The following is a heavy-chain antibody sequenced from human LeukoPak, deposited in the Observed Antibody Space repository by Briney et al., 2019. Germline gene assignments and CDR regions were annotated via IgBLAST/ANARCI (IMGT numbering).Heavy chain of an antibody. Sequence: GGSLRLSCAASGFTFSTYAMSWVRQAPGKGLEWVSSISGSGGSTYYADSVKGRFTLSRDNSKNTLYLQMNSLRAEDTAVYYCAKEGEMATINHYWGQGTLVTVSS. D-gene: IGHD5-24*01. CDR2: ISGSGGST. CDR1: GFTFSTYA. V-gene: IGHV3-23*01. CDR3: AKEGEMATINHY. J-gene: IGHJ4*02.